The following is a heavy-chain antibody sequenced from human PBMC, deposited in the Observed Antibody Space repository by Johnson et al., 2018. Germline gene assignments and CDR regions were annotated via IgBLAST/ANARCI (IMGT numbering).Heavy chain of an antibody. CDR1: GGSISSSNW. D-gene: IGHD1-1*01. J-gene: IGHJ6*03. Sequence: QVQLQESGPGLVKPSGTLSLTCAVSGGSISSSNWWSWVRQPPGKGLEWIGEIYLTGSTNYTPSLKSRVTISVDTSKNQPSLKLSSVTAADTAVYYCARGLKGRAGNLYYYYYLDVWGKGTTVTVSS. CDR2: IYLTGST. CDR3: ARGLKGRAGNLYYYYYLDV. V-gene: IGHV4-4*02.